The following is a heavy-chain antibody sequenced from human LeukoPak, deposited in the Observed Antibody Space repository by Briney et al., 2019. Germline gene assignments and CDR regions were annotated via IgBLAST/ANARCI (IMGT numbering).Heavy chain of an antibody. D-gene: IGHD2-15*01. CDR1: GGSISSYY. J-gene: IGHJ5*02. CDR3: ATLNPQYCSGGSCYSADS. V-gene: IGHV4-4*07. CDR2: IYTSGST. Sequence: SETLSLTCTVSGGSISSYYWSWIRQPAGKGLEWIGRIYTSGSTNYNPSLKSRVTMSVDTSKNQFSLKLSSVTAADTAVYYCATLNPQYCSGGSCYSADSWGQGTLVTVSS.